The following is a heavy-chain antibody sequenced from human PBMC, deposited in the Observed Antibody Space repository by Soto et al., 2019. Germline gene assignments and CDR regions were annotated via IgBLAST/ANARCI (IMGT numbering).Heavy chain of an antibody. J-gene: IGHJ4*02. V-gene: IGHV3-23*01. CDR2: IDNSGGVT. D-gene: IGHD2-15*01. CDR3: ATIDCRGAGCLSGNY. CDR1: GFTFSSYA. Sequence: GGSLRLSCAASGFTFSSYAMTWVRQAPGKGLEWVSSIDNSGGVTYHADSVKGRFTISRDNSKNTLYLQMNSLKVEDTAIFYCATIDCRGAGCLSGNYWGQGTLVTVSS.